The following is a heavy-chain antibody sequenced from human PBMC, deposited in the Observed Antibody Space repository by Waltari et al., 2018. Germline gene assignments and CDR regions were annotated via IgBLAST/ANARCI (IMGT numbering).Heavy chain of an antibody. V-gene: IGHV3-74*01. J-gene: IGHJ4*02. CDR3: ARRGVPAASVYYFDY. CDR2: INSDGSST. D-gene: IGHD2-2*01. Sequence: EVQLVESGGGLVQPGGSLRLSCGAYGFTFSSYWVHWVRPGPGKGLVWVSGINSDGSSTNYADSVKGRFTISRDNAKNTLYLQMNSLRAEDTAVYYCARRGVPAASVYYFDYWGQGTQVTVSS. CDR1: GFTFSSYW.